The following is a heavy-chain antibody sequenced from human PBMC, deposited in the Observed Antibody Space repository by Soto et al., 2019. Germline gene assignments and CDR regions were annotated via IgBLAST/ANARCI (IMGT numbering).Heavy chain of an antibody. CDR3: ARVLRYFDWFRQRTDNWFDP. J-gene: IGHJ5*02. V-gene: IGHV3-66*01. D-gene: IGHD3-9*01. Sequence: GGSLRLSCAASGLTVSSNYISWVRQAPGKGLEWVSVIYSGGSTYYADSVKGRFTISRDNSKNTLYLQMNSLRAEDTAVYYCARVLRYFDWFRQRTDNWFDPWGQGTLVTVSS. CDR2: IYSGGST. CDR1: GLTVSSNY.